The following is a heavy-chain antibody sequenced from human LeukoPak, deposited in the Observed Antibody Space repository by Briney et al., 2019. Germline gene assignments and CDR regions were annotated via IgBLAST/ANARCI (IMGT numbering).Heavy chain of an antibody. J-gene: IGHJ6*02. CDR1: GFTFSSYS. CDR2: ISSSSSYT. V-gene: IGHV3-21*01. D-gene: IGHD3-22*01. Sequence: GGSLRLSCAASGFTFSSYSMNWVRQAPGKGLEWVSSISSSSSYTYYADSVKGRFTISRDNAKSSLYLQMNSLRAEDTAVYYCARDLGLYDSSGYYYTYYYYGMDVWGQGTTVTVSS. CDR3: ARDLGLYDSSGYYYTYYYYGMDV.